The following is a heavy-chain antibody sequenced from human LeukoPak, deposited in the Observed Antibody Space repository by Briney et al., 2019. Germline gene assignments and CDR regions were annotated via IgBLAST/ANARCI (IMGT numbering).Heavy chain of an antibody. CDR2: LSFDGSSK. V-gene: IGHV3-30*04. CDR1: GFTFSSYA. CDR3: ARNGGNSDFDY. D-gene: IGHD4-23*01. J-gene: IGHJ4*02. Sequence: GRSLRLSCAASGFTFSSYAMQWVRQAPGKGLEWVAFLSFDGSSKEYADSVKGRFTISRDNSKNSLYLQMNSLRAEDTAVYYCARNGGNSDFDYWGQGTLVTVSS.